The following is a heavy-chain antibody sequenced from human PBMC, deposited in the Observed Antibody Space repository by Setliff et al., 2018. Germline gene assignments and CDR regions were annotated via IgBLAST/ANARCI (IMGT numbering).Heavy chain of an antibody. CDR1: DFSVGSVYY. CDR2: VYYSGTT. D-gene: IGHD2-2*01. CDR3: ARLSCSSNSCPFDY. Sequence: PSETLSLTCTVSDFSVGSVYYWGWIRQSPGKGLEWIASVYYSGTTYYNPSRESRVTMSVDTSKYQFSLNLSSVSAADTAVYYCARLSCSSNSCPFDYWVQGTLVTISS. V-gene: IGHV4-38-2*02. J-gene: IGHJ4*02.